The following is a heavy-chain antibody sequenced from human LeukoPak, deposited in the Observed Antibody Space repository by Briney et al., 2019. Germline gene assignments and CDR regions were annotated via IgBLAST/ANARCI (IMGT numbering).Heavy chain of an antibody. CDR1: GGSFSGYY. V-gene: IGHV4-34*01. CDR3: ARRALRVGRYFDY. J-gene: IGHJ4*02. CDR2: INHSGST. Sequence: PSETLSLTCAVYGGSFSGYYWSWIRQPPGKGLEWIGEINHSGSTNYNPSLKSRVTVSVDTSKNQFSLKLSSVTAADTAVYYCARRALRVGRYFDYWGQGTLVTVSS. D-gene: IGHD1-26*01.